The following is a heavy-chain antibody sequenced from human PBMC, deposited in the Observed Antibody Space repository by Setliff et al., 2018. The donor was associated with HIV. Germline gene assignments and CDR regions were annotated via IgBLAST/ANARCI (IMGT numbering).Heavy chain of an antibody. V-gene: IGHV4-61*02. CDR3: AREDYYYYGMDV. J-gene: IGHJ6*02. CDR2: IYTSGST. Sequence: SSETLSLTCTVSGGSISSGSYYWNWIRQPAGKGLEWIGRIYTSGSTNYNPSLKSRVTISVDTSKNQSSLKLSSVTAADTAVYYCAREDYYYYGMDVWGQGTTVTVSS. CDR1: GGSISSGSYY.